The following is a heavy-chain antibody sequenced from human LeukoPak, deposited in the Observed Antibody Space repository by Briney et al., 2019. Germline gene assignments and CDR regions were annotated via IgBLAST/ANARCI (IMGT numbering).Heavy chain of an antibody. CDR1: GGSFSGYY. J-gene: IGHJ4*02. D-gene: IGHD6-6*01. V-gene: IGHV4-34*01. CDR3: AGNIAARLDY. Sequence: SETLSLTCAVYGGSFSGYYWSWIRQPPGKGLGWIGEIDHSGSTNYNLSLKSRVTISVDTSKNQFSLKLSSVTAADTAVYYCAGNIAARLDYWGQGTLVTVSS. CDR2: IDHSGST.